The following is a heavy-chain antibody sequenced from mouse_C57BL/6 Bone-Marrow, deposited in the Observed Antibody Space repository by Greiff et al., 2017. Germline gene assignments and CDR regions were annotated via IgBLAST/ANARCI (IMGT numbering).Heavy chain of an antibody. V-gene: IGHV5-17*01. Sequence: EVKVEESGGGLVKPGGSLKLSCAASGFTFSDYGMHWVRQAPEKGLEWVAYISSGSSTIYYADTVKGRFTISRDNAKNTLFLQMTSLRSEDTAVYYCARAGYYYGSPYYAMDYWGQGTSVTVSS. CDR1: GFTFSDYG. D-gene: IGHD1-1*01. J-gene: IGHJ4*01. CDR2: ISSGSSTI. CDR3: ARAGYYYGSPYYAMDY.